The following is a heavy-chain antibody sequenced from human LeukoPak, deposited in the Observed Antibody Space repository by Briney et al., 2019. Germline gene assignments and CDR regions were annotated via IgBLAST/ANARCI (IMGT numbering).Heavy chain of an antibody. V-gene: IGHV3-23*01. CDR2: ISGSGGST. CDR1: GFTFSSYA. D-gene: IGHD6-13*01. CDR3: AKGGAAAPRLGADY. Sequence: GGSLRLSCAASGFTFSSYAMSWVRQAPGKGLEWVSAISGSGGSTYYADSVKGRFTISRDNSKNTLYLQMNSLRAEDTAVYYCAKGGAAAPRLGADYWGQGTLVTVSS. J-gene: IGHJ4*02.